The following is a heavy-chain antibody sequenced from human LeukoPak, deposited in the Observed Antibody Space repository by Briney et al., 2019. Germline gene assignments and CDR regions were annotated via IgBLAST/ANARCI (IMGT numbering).Heavy chain of an antibody. Sequence: GSSVKVSCKASGGTFSSYAISWVRQAPGQGLEWMGRIIPILGIANYAQKFQGRVTITADKSTSTAYMELSSLRSEDTAVYYCARGRGYYEAEYFQHWARAPWSPSPQ. CDR1: GGTFSSYA. V-gene: IGHV1-69*04. J-gene: IGHJ1*01. CDR3: ARGRGYYEAEYFQH. D-gene: IGHD3-22*01. CDR2: IIPILGIA.